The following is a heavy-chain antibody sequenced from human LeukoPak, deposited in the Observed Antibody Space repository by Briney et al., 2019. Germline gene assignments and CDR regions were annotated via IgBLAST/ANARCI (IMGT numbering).Heavy chain of an antibody. CDR1: GFTFSSYA. J-gene: IGHJ4*02. CDR2: ISGSGGST. D-gene: IGHD3-22*01. Sequence: PGGSLRLSCAASGFTFSSYAMSWVRQAPGKGLEWVSAISGSGGSTYYADSVKGRFTISRDNSKNTLYLQMNSLRAEDTAVYYCTRGSNSDDSSDFDCWGQGTLVTVSS. CDR3: TRGSNSDDSSDFDC. V-gene: IGHV3-23*01.